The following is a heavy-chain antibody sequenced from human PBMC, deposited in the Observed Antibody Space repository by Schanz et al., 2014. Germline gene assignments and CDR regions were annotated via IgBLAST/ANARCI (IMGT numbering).Heavy chain of an antibody. CDR1: GDSISSAY. Sequence: QVQLQESGPGLVEPSQTLSLTCTVSGDSISSAYWSWIRQHPGKDLEWIGFIYYRGNTYDNPSLKSRVSISLDPDKTQYFQNLSPGTAANTAVYYCARDRLAAQEIDSWGQGTLVTVSS. D-gene: IGHD6-25*01. V-gene: IGHV4-31*03. CDR3: ARDRLAAQEIDS. J-gene: IGHJ4*02. CDR2: IYYRGNT.